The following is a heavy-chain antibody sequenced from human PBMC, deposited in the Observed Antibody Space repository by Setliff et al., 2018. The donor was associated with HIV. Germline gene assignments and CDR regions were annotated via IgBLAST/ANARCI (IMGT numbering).Heavy chain of an antibody. CDR3: ARGKDDHNFSPISLRKTYYYYMDV. J-gene: IGHJ6*03. V-gene: IGHV4-39*01. D-gene: IGHD3-3*01. Sequence: SETLSLTCSVFGGSISTYSYYWGWVRQPPGMGLEWIGSIYHTANTHYSPSLETRVAIFVDTSKNQFSLRLSSVTAADSAMYYCARGKDDHNFSPISLRKTYYYYMDVWDKGATVTVSS. CDR1: GGSISTYSYY. CDR2: IYHTANT.